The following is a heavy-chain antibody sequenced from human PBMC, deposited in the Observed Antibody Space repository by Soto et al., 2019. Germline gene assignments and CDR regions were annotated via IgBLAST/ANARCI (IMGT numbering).Heavy chain of an antibody. CDR3: ARGRGNSAVVTTFDY. CDR2: IIPIFGTA. D-gene: IGHD2-21*02. CDR1: GGVFSSFA. Sequence: QVQLVQSGAEVKKPGSSVRVSCKSSGGVFSSFAISWVRQAPGQGLEWMGGIIPIFGTANYAQKFQGRVTITADDSTSTAYMELSSLIFEDTAVYYCARGRGNSAVVTTFDYWGQGTLVTVSA. V-gene: IGHV1-69*01. J-gene: IGHJ4*02.